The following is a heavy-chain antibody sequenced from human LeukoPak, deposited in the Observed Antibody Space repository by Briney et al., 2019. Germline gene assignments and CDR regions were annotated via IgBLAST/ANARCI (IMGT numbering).Heavy chain of an antibody. J-gene: IGHJ4*02. CDR1: GDSISNHNYF. D-gene: IGHD6-19*01. V-gene: IGHV4-39*02. Sequence: PSETLSLTCTVSGDSISNHNYFWGWIRQPPGKGLEWIGSIHYIGSTYFNLSLKSRVTVSVDTSKNHFSLKLSSVTAADTCVYYCATSVYSSGWHPFFDYWGQGAPVIVSS. CDR3: ATSVYSSGWHPFFDY. CDR2: IHYIGST.